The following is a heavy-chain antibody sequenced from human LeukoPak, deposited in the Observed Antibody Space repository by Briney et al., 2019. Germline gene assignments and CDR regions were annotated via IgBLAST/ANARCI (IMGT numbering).Heavy chain of an antibody. CDR1: GFTFSSYA. V-gene: IGHV3-23*01. D-gene: IGHD2-15*01. Sequence: PGGSLRLSCAASGFTFSSYAMNWVRQAPGKGLEWVSAISGSGGSTYYADSVKGRFTISRDNSKNTLYLQMNSLRAEDTAVYYCAEDFAGSGGFSFDYWGQETLVTVSS. J-gene: IGHJ4*02. CDR3: AEDFAGSGGFSFDY. CDR2: ISGSGGST.